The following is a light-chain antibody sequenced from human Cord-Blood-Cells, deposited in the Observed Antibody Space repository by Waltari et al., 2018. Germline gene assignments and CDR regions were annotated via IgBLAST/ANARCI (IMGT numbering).Light chain of an antibody. CDR2: YKSDSDK. Sequence: QAVLTQPSSLSASPGASASLTCTLRSGINVGTYRIYWYQQKPGSPPQSLLRYKSDSDKQQGSGVPSRFSGSKDASANAGILLISGLQSEDEADYYCMIWHSSAWVFGGVTKLTVL. CDR1: SGINVGTYR. J-gene: IGLJ3*02. V-gene: IGLV5-45*03. CDR3: MIWHSSAWV.